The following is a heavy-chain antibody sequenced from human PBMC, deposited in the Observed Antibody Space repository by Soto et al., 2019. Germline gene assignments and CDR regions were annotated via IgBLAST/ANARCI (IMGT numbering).Heavy chain of an antibody. V-gene: IGHV4-59*08. J-gene: IGHJ6*02. Sequence: QVQLQESGPGLVKPSETLSLICTVSGGSISGHFWSWIRQPPGKRLEWIGNIYDDVTTNYNPSLKSRVTLSLDTSKRQFSLKLNSVTAADTAMYYCAINADVWGQGTTVTVSS. CDR1: GGSISGHF. CDR3: AINADV. CDR2: IYDDVTT.